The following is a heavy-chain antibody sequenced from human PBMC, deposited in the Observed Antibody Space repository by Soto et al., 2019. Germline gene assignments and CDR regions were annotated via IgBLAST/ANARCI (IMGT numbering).Heavy chain of an antibody. CDR2: ISYDGSNK. CDR1: GFTFSSYA. CDR3: ARSQPRSLPALLWFGDPMGY. J-gene: IGHJ4*02. D-gene: IGHD3-10*01. V-gene: IGHV3-30-3*01. Sequence: PGGSLRLSCAASGFTFSSYAMHWVRQAPGKGLGWVAVISYDGSNKYYADSVKGRFTISRDNSKNTLYLQMNSLRAEDTAVYYCARSQPRSLPALLWFGDPMGYWGQGTLVTVSS.